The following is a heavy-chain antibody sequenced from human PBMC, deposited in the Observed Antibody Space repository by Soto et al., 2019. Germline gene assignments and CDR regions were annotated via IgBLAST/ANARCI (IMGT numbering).Heavy chain of an antibody. J-gene: IGHJ5*02. V-gene: IGHV3-23*01. CDR2: LSGSGGGT. CDR3: ATMGLVRLLAS. CDR1: GFTFRNYD. Sequence: PGGSLRLSCAASGFTFRNYDLHWVRQAPGKGLEWVSFLSGSGGGTYYTDSVKGRFTISRDNSKNTLHLQMNSRRAEDTAVYDGATMGLVRLLASWGQGTLVTVSS. D-gene: IGHD3-10*01.